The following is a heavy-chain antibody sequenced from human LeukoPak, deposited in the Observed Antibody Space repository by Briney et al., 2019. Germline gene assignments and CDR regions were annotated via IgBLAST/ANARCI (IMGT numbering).Heavy chain of an antibody. V-gene: IGHV4-31*02. CDR1: GFTFSSYA. D-gene: IGHD2-21*01. Sequence: LRLSCAASGFTFSSYAMSWIRQHPGKGLEWIGYIYYSGSTYYNPSLKSRVTISVDTSKNQFSLKLSSVTAADTAVYYCARVWTGYFDYWGQGTLVTVSS. J-gene: IGHJ4*02. CDR3: ARVWTGYFDY. CDR2: IYYSGST.